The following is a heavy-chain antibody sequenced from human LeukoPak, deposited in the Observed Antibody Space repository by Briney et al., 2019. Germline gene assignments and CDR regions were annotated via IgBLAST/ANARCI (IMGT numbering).Heavy chain of an antibody. CDR3: ARDGDTVLTRGYYYYMDV. V-gene: IGHV3-21*01. CDR1: GFTFSSYG. J-gene: IGHJ6*03. D-gene: IGHD4-23*01. CDR2: ISSSSSYI. Sequence: PGGSLRLSCAASGFTFSSYGMHWVRQAPGKGLEWVSSISSSSSYIYYADSVKGRFTISRDNAKNSLYLQMNSLRAEDTAVYYCARDGDTVLTRGYYYYMDVWGKGTTVTASS.